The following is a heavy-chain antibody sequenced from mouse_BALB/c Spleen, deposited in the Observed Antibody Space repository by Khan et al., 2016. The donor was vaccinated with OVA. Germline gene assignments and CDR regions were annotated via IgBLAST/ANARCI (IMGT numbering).Heavy chain of an antibody. D-gene: IGHD1-1*01. CDR1: GYTFTNYW. Sequence: QVQLQQPGPELAKPGTSVKMSCKASGYTFTNYWMHWVKQRPGQGLEWIGYINPSTGSTEYNQKFKDKATLTADKSSSTAYMQLSSLTSEDSAVYYCVNLGSSSAWFTYWGQGTLVTVSA. V-gene: IGHV1-7*01. J-gene: IGHJ3*01. CDR3: VNLGSSSAWFTY. CDR2: INPSTGST.